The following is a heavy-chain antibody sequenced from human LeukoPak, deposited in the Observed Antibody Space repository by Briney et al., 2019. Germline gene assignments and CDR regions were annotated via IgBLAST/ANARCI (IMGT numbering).Heavy chain of an antibody. CDR3: ARNFRTDIRIDY. V-gene: IGHV4-39*01. Sequence: SSETLSLTCTVSGGSISSNTHYWVWVRQPPGKGLEWIGSIYYTGSTYFSPSLKSRVAISVDTSKSKFSLKLSSVTAADTAVYFCARNFRTDIRIDYWGQGTLVTVSP. D-gene: IGHD3/OR15-3a*01. CDR1: GGSISSNTHY. J-gene: IGHJ4*02. CDR2: IYYTGST.